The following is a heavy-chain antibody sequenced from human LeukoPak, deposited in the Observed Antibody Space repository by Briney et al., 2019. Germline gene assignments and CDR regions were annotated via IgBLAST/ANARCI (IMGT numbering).Heavy chain of an antibody. D-gene: IGHD1-26*01. Sequence: SETLSLTCAVYGGSFSGYYWSWIRQPPGKGLEWIGEINHSGSTNYNPSLKSRVTISVDTSKNQFSLKLSPVTAADTAVYYCASRILGATFDYWGQGTLVTVSS. J-gene: IGHJ4*02. CDR2: INHSGST. CDR1: GGSFSGYY. V-gene: IGHV4-34*01. CDR3: ASRILGATFDY.